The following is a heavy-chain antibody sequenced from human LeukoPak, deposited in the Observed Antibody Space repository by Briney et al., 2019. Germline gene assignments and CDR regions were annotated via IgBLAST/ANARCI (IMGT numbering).Heavy chain of an antibody. CDR2: ISYDGSNK. D-gene: IGHD6-13*01. CDR1: GFTFSSHA. Sequence: PGRSLRLSCAASGFTFSSHAMHWVRQAPGKGLEWVAVISYDGSNKYYADSVKGRFTISRDNSKNTLYLQMNSLRAEDTAVYYCARDRGGGAAAAYYYYGMDVWGQGTTVTVSS. J-gene: IGHJ6*02. V-gene: IGHV3-30*04. CDR3: ARDRGGGAAAAYYYYGMDV.